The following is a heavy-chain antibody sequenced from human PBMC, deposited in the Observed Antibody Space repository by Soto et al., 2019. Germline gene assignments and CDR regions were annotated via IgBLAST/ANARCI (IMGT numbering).Heavy chain of an antibody. CDR2: VSASGST. D-gene: IGHD3-10*01. Sequence: SETLSLTCSVSGGSITSGSYYWGWILQPPVTGLEGIGSVSASGSTYYNPSLNSLVTISADTSKNQFSLRLSSLTAAATAVYSCARWWKYFGSGSYHPPGSAFDPWGQGTPVTVSS. CDR1: GGSITSGSYY. CDR3: ARWWKYFGSGSYHPPGSAFDP. V-gene: IGHV4-39*01. J-gene: IGHJ5*02.